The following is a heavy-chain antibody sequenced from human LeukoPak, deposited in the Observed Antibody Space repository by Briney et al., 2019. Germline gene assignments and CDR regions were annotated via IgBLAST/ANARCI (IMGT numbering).Heavy chain of an antibody. J-gene: IGHJ4*02. V-gene: IGHV3-74*01. Sequence: GGSLRLSCAASGFTFTRYWMHWVRQAPGKGLVWVSRVDSDGSNTIYADSVKGRFTISRDNSKNTLYLQMNSLRAEDTAVYYCAKESGSYYNYFDYWGQGTLVTVSS. CDR1: GFTFTRYW. D-gene: IGHD1-26*01. CDR2: VDSDGSNT. CDR3: AKESGSYYNYFDY.